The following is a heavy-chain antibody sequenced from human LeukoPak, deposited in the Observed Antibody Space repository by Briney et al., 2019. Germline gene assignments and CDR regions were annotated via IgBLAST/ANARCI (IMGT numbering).Heavy chain of an antibody. D-gene: IGHD3/OR15-3a*01. V-gene: IGHV4-59*01. CDR3: AKAGLAHIGAYFDY. Sequence: PSETLSLTCTVSGGSISSYYWSWIRQPPGKGLEWIGYIYYSGSTNYNPSLKSRVTISVDTSKNQFSLKLSSVTAADTAVYYCAKAGLAHIGAYFDYWGQGTLVTVSS. CDR1: GGSISSYY. CDR2: IYYSGST. J-gene: IGHJ4*02.